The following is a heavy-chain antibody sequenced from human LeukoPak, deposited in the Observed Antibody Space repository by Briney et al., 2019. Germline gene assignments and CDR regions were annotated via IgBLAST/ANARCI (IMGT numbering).Heavy chain of an antibody. J-gene: IGHJ6*03. CDR2: IYTSGST. Sequence: PSETLSLTCTVSGGSISSSSYYWSWIRQPAGKGLEWIGRIYTSGSTNYNPSLKSRVTMSVDTSKNQFSLKLSSVTAADTAVYYCARGLRSTGYYYYMDVWGKGTTVTVSS. V-gene: IGHV4-61*02. CDR1: GGSISSSSYY. D-gene: IGHD2-15*01. CDR3: ARGLRSTGYYYYMDV.